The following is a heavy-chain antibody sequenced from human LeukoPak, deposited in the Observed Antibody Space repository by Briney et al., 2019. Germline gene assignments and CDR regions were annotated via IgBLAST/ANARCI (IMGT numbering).Heavy chain of an antibody. CDR2: IYTSGST. V-gene: IGHV4-4*09. D-gene: IGHD6-13*01. CDR1: GDSISSYY. Sequence: SETLSLTCTVSGDSISSYYWSWIRQPPGKGLEWIGYIYTSGSTNYNPSLKSRVTISVDTSKNQFSLKLSSVTAADTAVYYCARQRKGAAGYYYYMDVWGKGTTVTVPS. J-gene: IGHJ6*03. CDR3: ARQRKGAAGYYYYMDV.